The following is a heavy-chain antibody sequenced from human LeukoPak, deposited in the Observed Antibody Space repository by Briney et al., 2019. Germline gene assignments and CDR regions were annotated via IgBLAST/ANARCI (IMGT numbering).Heavy chain of an antibody. J-gene: IGHJ4*02. V-gene: IGHV4-31*03. Sequence: SEALSLTCSVSGGSMYSGGLYWTWIRQHPEKGLEWIGYVYFNGNTAYNPSLQSRIAISIDTSKNQFFLNLTSVTAADTAVYYCVRNLFGGQFDFWGRGVLVTVSS. D-gene: IGHD3-16*01. CDR1: GGSMYSGGLY. CDR2: VYFNGNT. CDR3: VRNLFGGQFDF.